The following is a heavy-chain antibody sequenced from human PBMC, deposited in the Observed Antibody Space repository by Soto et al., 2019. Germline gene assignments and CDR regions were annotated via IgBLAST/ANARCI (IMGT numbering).Heavy chain of an antibody. Sequence: ASVKVSCKASGFTFTSSAVQWVRQARGQRLEWIGWIVVGSGNTNYAQKLQERVTMTTDISTSTAYMELRSLRSDDTAVYYCARVDLGPAAAVHWGQGTLVTVSS. V-gene: IGHV1-58*01. CDR3: ARVDLGPAAAVH. CDR1: GFTFTSSA. D-gene: IGHD2-2*01. J-gene: IGHJ4*02. CDR2: IVVGSGNT.